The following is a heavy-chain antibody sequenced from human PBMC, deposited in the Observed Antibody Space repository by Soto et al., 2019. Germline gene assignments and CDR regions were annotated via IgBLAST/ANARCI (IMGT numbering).Heavy chain of an antibody. CDR1: GGSISGYY. J-gene: IGHJ3*02. V-gene: IGHV4-59*08. D-gene: IGHD2-15*01. CDR3: ARGYCSGGSCYNAFDI. Sequence: SETLSLTCTVSGGSISGYYWSWIRQPPGKGLEWIGYIYYSGNTNYNPSLKSRVTMSVDTSKNQFSLKLSSVTAADTAVYYCARGYCSGGSCYNAFDIWGQGTMVTVSS. CDR2: IYYSGNT.